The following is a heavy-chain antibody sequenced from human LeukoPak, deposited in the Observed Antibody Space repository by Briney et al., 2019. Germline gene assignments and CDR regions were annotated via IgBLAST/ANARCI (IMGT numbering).Heavy chain of an antibody. V-gene: IGHV1-2*02. CDR1: GYTFTGYY. D-gene: IGHD2-2*02. J-gene: IGHJ1*01. CDR2: INPNSGGT. Sequence: ASVKVSCKASGYTFTGYYMHWVRQAPGQGLEWMGWINPNSGGTNYAQKFQGRVTMTEDTSTDTVYMELSSLRSEDTAVYYCATDPDCSSTSCYRYFQHWGQGTLVTVSS. CDR3: ATDPDCSSTSCYRYFQH.